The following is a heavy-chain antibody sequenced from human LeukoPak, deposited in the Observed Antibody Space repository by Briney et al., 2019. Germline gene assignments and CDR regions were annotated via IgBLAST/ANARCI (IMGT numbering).Heavy chain of an antibody. J-gene: IGHJ3*02. D-gene: IGHD3-3*01. CDR3: ARDRYCDFWKAFDI. V-gene: IGHV4-38-2*02. CDR1: GYSISSGYY. CDR2: IYHSGST. Sequence: SETLSLTCTVSGYSISSGYYWGWIRQPPGKGLEWIGSIYHSGSTYYNPSLKSRVTISVDTSKNQFSLKLSSVTAADTAVYYCARDRYCDFWKAFDIWGQGTMVTVSS.